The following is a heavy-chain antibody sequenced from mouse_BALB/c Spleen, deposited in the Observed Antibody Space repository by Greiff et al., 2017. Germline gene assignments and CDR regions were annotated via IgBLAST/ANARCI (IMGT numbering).Heavy chain of an antibody. CDR1: GDSITSGY. CDR3: ARKSYTHDMDY. Sequence: EVKLMESGPSLVKPSQTLSLTCSVTGDSITSGYCNWIRKFPGNKLEYMGYISYSGSIYYNPSLKSRISITRDTSKNQYYLQLNSVTTEDTPKYYCARKSYTHDMDYWGQGTSVTVSS. V-gene: IGHV3-8*02. D-gene: IGHD2-12*01. J-gene: IGHJ4*01. CDR2: ISYSGSI.